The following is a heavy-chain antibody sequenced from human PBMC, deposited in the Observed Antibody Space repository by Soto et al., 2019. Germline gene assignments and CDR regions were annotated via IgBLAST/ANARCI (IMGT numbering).Heavy chain of an antibody. J-gene: IGHJ6*01. V-gene: IGHV4-39*01. CDR1: GGSIRSSSYY. Sequence: QLQLQESGPGLVKPSETLSLTCSVSGGSIRSSSYYWGWIRQPPGRGLEWIGNIYYSGSTYYNPSLKSRVTISVDTPKNQFSLKVSSVTAADTAVYYCAKTLGHPNYYYYYGMDVW. CDR3: AKTLGHPNYYYYYGMDV. CDR2: IYYSGST.